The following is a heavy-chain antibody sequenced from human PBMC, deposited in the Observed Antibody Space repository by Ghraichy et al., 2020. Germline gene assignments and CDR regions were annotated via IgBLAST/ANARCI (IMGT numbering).Heavy chain of an antibody. D-gene: IGHD1-26*01. CDR3: ARGKWELGY. CDR2: IYYSGST. Sequence: GSLRLSCTVSGGSISSYYWSWIRQPPGKGLEWIGYIYYSGSTNYNPSLKSRVTISVDTSKNQFSLKLSSVTAADTAVYYCARGKWELGYWGQGTLVTVSS. V-gene: IGHV4-59*01. CDR1: GGSISSYY. J-gene: IGHJ4*02.